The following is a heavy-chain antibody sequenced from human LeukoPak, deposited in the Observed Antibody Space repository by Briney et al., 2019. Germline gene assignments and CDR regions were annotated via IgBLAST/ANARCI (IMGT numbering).Heavy chain of an antibody. CDR2: IKQDGSEK. D-gene: IGHD4-23*01. J-gene: IGHJ4*02. Sequence: GGSLRLSCAASGFTFSSYWMSWVRQAPGKGLEWVANIKQDGSEKYYVDSVKGRFTISRDNAKNSLYLQMNSLRAEDTAVYYCASPGGDSLFDYWGQGTLVTVSS. CDR3: ASPGGDSLFDY. CDR1: GFTFSSYW. V-gene: IGHV3-7*01.